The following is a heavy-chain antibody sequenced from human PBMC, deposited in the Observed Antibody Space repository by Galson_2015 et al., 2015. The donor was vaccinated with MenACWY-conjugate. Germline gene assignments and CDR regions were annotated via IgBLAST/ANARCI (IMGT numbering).Heavy chain of an antibody. V-gene: IGHV3-33*01. CDR2: IWNDGSNK. Sequence: SLRLSCAASAFTSSTFGIHWVRQSPGKGLEWVAVIWNDGSNKNYADSVKGRFTISRDNSKNTVYLQMNSLRAEDTAVYSCASSFGTLRQFDYWGQGTLVTVSS. CDR3: ASSFGTLRQFDY. D-gene: IGHD3-16*01. CDR1: AFTSSTFG. J-gene: IGHJ4*02.